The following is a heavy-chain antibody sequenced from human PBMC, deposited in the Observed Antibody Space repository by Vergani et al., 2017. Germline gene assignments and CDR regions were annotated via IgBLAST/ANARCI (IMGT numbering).Heavy chain of an antibody. D-gene: IGHD3-10*01. CDR1: GGTFSSYT. Sequence: QVQLVQSGAEVKKPGSSVKVSCKASGGTFSSYTISWVRQAPGQGLEWMGWISAYNGNTNYAQKLQGRVTMTTDTSTSTAYMELRSLRSDDTAVYYCARDGGITMVRGVIISTHYYGMDVWGQGTTVTVSS. CDR3: ARDGGITMVRGVIISTHYYGMDV. CDR2: ISAYNGNT. J-gene: IGHJ6*02. V-gene: IGHV1-18*01.